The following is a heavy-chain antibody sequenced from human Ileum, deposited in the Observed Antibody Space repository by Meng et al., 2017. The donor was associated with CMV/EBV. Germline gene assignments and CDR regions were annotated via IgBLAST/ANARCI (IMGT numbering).Heavy chain of an antibody. V-gene: IGHV1-46*01. CDR1: GHTFTSYY. J-gene: IGHJ5*02. CDR3: ARGNSPLSGAAALWS. D-gene: IGHD6-25*01. Sequence: KISCKASGHTFTSYYMHWVRQAPGQGLEWMGIINPRGDTTTYAQKFQGRLAMTRDTSTSIAFMELSSLKSDDTAVYYCARGNSPLSGAAALWSWGQGTLVTVSS. CDR2: INPRGDTT.